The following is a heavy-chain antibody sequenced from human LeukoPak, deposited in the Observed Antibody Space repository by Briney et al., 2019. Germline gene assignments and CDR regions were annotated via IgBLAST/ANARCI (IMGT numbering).Heavy chain of an antibody. CDR1: GGSFSGYY. Sequence: SETLSLTCAVYGGSFSGYYWSWIRQPPGKGLEWMGEINHSGSTNYNPSLKSRVPISVDTSKNQFSLKLSSVTAADTAVYYCARGQSTYYYGSGSYYNVRFDPWGQGTLVTVSS. CDR2: INHSGST. J-gene: IGHJ5*02. CDR3: ARGQSTYYYGSGSYYNVRFDP. D-gene: IGHD3-10*01. V-gene: IGHV4-34*01.